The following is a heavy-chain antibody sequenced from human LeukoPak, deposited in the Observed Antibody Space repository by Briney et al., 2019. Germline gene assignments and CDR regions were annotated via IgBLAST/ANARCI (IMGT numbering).Heavy chain of an antibody. Sequence: GGSLRLSCAASGFTFSGSAIHWVRQASGKGLEWVGRIRSKANNYATVYTASVKGRFTVSRDDSKNTAYLQMNSLKTDDTAVYYCTRPLSSIAPDPDSDYWGQGTLVTVSS. V-gene: IGHV3-73*01. CDR3: TRPLSSIAPDPDSDY. J-gene: IGHJ4*02. CDR1: GFTFSGSA. D-gene: IGHD2/OR15-2a*01. CDR2: IRSKANNYAT.